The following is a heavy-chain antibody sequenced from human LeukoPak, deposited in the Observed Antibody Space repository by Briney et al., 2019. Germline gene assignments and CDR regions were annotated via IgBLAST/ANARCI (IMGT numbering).Heavy chain of an antibody. J-gene: IGHJ3*02. CDR1: GFTFSSYE. CDR2: ISSSGSTI. D-gene: IGHD6-13*01. CDR3: ARFLLREAAGTDAFDI. Sequence: TGGSLRLSCAASGFTFSSYEMNWVRQAPGKGLEWVSYISSSGSTIYYADSVKGRFTISRDNAKNSLYLQMNSLRAEDTAVYYCARFLLREAAGTDAFDIWGQGTMVTVSS. V-gene: IGHV3-48*03.